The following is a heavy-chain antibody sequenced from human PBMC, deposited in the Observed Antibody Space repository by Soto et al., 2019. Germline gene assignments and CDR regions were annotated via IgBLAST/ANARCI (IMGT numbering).Heavy chain of an antibody. V-gene: IGHV1-69*13. CDR3: ARDNVVSSYDILTGSYGMDV. Sequence: GASVKVSCKASGGTFSSYAISWVRQAPGQGLEWMGGIIPIFGTANYAQKFQGRVTITADESTSTAYMELSSLRSEDTAVYYCARDNVVSSYDILTGSYGMDVWSQGTTVTVSS. CDR2: IIPIFGTA. D-gene: IGHD3-9*01. CDR1: GGTFSSYA. J-gene: IGHJ6*02.